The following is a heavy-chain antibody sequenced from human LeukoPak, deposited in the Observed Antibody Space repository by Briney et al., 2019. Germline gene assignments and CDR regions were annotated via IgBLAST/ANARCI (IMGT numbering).Heavy chain of an antibody. V-gene: IGHV4-34*09. CDR1: GGSFSGYY. D-gene: IGHD7-27*01. Sequence: PSETLSLTCAVYGGSFSGYYWSWIRQPPGKGLEWIGYIYYSGSTYYNPSLKSRVTISVDTSKNQFSLKLSSVTAADTAVYYCASRNWGSDYWGQGTLVTVSS. CDR2: IYYSGST. CDR3: ASRNWGSDY. J-gene: IGHJ4*02.